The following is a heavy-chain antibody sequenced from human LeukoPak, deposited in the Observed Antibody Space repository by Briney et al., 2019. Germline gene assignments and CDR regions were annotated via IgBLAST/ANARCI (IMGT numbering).Heavy chain of an antibody. Sequence: ETLSLTCTVSGGSISSSYWSWIRQPPGKGRGGMGYFYYSGSTTYKPHLTSRVTVSLDTSMLQFYMKLTSVTAADTAVYYCARAREEVDFDYWGQGTLVTVSS. CDR2: FYYSGST. D-gene: IGHD2-15*01. CDR1: GGSISSSY. V-gene: IGHV4-59*01. CDR3: ARAREEVDFDY. J-gene: IGHJ4*02.